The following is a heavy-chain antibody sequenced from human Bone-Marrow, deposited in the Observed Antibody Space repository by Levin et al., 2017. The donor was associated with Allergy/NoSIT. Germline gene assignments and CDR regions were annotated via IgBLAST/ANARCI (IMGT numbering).Heavy chain of an antibody. V-gene: IGHV3-9*01. CDR3: AKDKGGGSNTYYGMDV. J-gene: IGHJ6*02. CDR1: GFSFGDYA. CDR2: IGWNSGNI. D-gene: IGHD1-26*01. Sequence: PGGSLRLSCAASGFSFGDYAMHWVRQLPGKGLEWISGIGWNSGNIGYADSVKGRFTISRDNAKKSLYLQMDSLRAEDTALYYCAKDKGGGSNTYYGMDVWGQGTTVTVSS.